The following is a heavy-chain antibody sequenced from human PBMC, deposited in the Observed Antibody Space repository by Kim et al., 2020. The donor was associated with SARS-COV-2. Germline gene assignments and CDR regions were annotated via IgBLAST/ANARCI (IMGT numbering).Heavy chain of an antibody. Sequence: SVKVSCKASGGTFSSYAISWVRQAPGQGLEWMGGIIPIFGTANYAQKFQGRVTITADESTSTAYMELSSLRSEDTAVYYCAGLTTGARAFDYWGQGTLVTVSS. J-gene: IGHJ4*02. D-gene: IGHD4-17*01. V-gene: IGHV1-69*13. CDR3: AGLTTGARAFDY. CDR2: IIPIFGTA. CDR1: GGTFSSYA.